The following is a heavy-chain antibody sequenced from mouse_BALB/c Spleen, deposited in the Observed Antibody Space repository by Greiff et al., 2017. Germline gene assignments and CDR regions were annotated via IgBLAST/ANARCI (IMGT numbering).Heavy chain of an antibody. Sequence: VMLVESGAEMKPGASVKISCKATGYTFSSYWIEWVKQRPGHGLEWIGEILPGSGSTNYNEKFKGKATLTADTSSNTAYMQLSSLTSEDSAVYYCARGRVWSYAMDYWGQGTSVTVSS. CDR2: ILPGSGST. CDR3: ARGRVWSYAMDY. J-gene: IGHJ4*01. CDR1: GYTFSSYW. V-gene: IGHV1-9*01. D-gene: IGHD2-10*02.